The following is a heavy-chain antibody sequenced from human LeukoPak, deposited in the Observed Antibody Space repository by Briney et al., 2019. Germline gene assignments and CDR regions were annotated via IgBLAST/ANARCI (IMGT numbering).Heavy chain of an antibody. V-gene: IGHV3-21*06. CDR2: IGPTGFDR. J-gene: IGHJ4*02. D-gene: IGHD1-14*01. Sequence: GGSLRLSCTTSGLTFSTSGFNWVRQAPGKGLEWVASIGPTGFDRYHADSIKGRFTISRDNANNFLYLQMDSLRADDTAVYYCATETNGRHYDYWGQGTLLTVFS. CDR1: GLTFSTSG. CDR3: ATETNGRHYDY.